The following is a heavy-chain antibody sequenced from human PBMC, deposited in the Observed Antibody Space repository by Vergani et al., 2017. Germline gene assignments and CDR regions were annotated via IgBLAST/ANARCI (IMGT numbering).Heavy chain of an antibody. D-gene: IGHD3-16*01. CDR3: AKHFRGWGIDY. J-gene: IGHJ4*02. Sequence: QVQLVESGGGVVQRGGSLRLSCATSGFTLSNYDMQWIRQGPGKGLEFVAFIKFVGSNQHYADSVKGRFTLSRDFSKNTLYLQMNSPRTDDTATYYCAKHFRGWGIDYWGQGTQVIVSS. V-gene: IGHV3-30*02. CDR1: GFTLSNYD. CDR2: IKFVGSNQ.